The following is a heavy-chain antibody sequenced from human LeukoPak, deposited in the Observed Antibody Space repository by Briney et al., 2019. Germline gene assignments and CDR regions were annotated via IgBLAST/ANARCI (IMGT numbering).Heavy chain of an antibody. V-gene: IGHV3-33*06. J-gene: IGHJ4*02. CDR1: GFTFSSYG. CDR2: IWYDGSNK. CDR3: AKAGPRYSSSSDPSQFFDY. D-gene: IGHD6-6*01. Sequence: PGGSLGLSCAASGFTFSSYGMHWVRQAPGKGLEWVAVIWYDGSNKYYADSVKGRFTISRDNSKNTLYLQMNSLRAEDTAVYYCAKAGPRYSSSSDPSQFFDYWGQGTLVTVSS.